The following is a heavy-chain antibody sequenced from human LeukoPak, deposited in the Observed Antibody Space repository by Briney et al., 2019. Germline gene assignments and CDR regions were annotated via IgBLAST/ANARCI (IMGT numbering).Heavy chain of an antibody. Sequence: GGSLRLSCAASGFTFSSYGMHWVRQAPGKGLEWVAFIRYDGSNKYYADSVKGRFTISRDNSKNTLYLQMNSLRAEDTAVYYCAKDERIQLWLEFDYWGQGTLVTVSS. D-gene: IGHD5-18*01. V-gene: IGHV3-30*02. CDR3: AKDERIQLWLEFDY. J-gene: IGHJ4*02. CDR2: IRYDGSNK. CDR1: GFTFSSYG.